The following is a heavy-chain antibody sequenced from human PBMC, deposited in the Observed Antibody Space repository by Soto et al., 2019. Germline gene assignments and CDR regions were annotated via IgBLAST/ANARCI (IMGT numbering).Heavy chain of an antibody. CDR3: ARGYGLLWFGEFH. CDR1: GGSISSYY. V-gene: IGHV4-59*01. CDR2: IYYSGST. D-gene: IGHD3-10*01. J-gene: IGHJ4*02. Sequence: SETLSLTCTVSGGSISSYYWSWIRQPPGKGLEWIGYIYYSGSTNHNPSLKSRVTISVDTSKNQFSLKLSSVTAADTAVYYCARGYGLLWFGEFHWGQGTLVTVSS.